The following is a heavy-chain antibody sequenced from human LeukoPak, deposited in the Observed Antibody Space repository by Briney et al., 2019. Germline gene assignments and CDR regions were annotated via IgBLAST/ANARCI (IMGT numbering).Heavy chain of an antibody. D-gene: IGHD6-19*01. CDR2: IYYSGST. J-gene: IGHJ3*02. CDR3: ARDTDGSGWSDAFDI. Sequence: PSETLSLTCTVSGGSISSYYWSWIRQPPGKGLEWIGYIYYSGSTNYNPSLKSRVTISVDTSKNQFSLKLSSVTAADTAVYYCARDTDGSGWSDAFDIWGQRTMVTVSS. V-gene: IGHV4-59*01. CDR1: GGSISSYY.